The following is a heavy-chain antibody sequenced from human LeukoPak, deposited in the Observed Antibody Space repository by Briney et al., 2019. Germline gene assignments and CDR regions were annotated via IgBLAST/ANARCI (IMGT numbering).Heavy chain of an antibody. CDR2: IRYDGSNK. CDR1: GFTFSSYG. V-gene: IGHV3-30*02. J-gene: IGHJ6*03. D-gene: IGHD3-10*01. CDR3: AKVGSAGSYPYYYYYMDV. Sequence: GASLRLSCAASGFTFSSYGMHWVRQAPGKGLEWVAFIRYDGSNKYYADSVKGRFTISRDNSKNTLYLQMNSLRAEDTAVYYCAKVGSAGSYPYYYYYMDVWGKGTTVTVSS.